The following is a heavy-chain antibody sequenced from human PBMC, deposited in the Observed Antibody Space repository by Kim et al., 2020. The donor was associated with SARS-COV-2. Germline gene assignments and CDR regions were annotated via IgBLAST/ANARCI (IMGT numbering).Heavy chain of an antibody. D-gene: IGHD2-15*01. CDR2: IIEDASAN. J-gene: IGHJ4*02. V-gene: IGHV3-74*01. CDR3: ARSRWPYYFDS. Sequence: GGSLRLSCAASGFTFSSYWMHWVRQAPGKGLEWVSQIIEDASANTYADSVKGRFTISRDNAKNMLYLQMNSRRAEDTAVYYCARSRWPYYFDSWGQGTLVTVSS. CDR1: GFTFSSYW.